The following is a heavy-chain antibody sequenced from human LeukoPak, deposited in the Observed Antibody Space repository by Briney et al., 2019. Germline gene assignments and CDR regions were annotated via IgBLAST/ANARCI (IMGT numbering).Heavy chain of an antibody. J-gene: IGHJ4*02. Sequence: PGGSLKLSCAASGFSFSGSAMHWVRQASGKGLEWVGRIRSKGNSYATVYAAPVKGRFTISRDDSKNTAYLQMNSLKTEDSAVYYCTAYNDYGNYVFDYWGQGSLVTVSS. CDR2: IRSKGNSYAT. V-gene: IGHV3-73*01. CDR3: TAYNDYGNYVFDY. CDR1: GFSFSGSA. D-gene: IGHD4-11*01.